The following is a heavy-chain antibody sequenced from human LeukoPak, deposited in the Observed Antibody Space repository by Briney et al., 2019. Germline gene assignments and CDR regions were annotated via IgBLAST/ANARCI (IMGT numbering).Heavy chain of an antibody. CDR3: AREPRGEKYFDL. Sequence: GGSRRLSCAASGFTFMSYDMHGVRQATGEGLEWVSAIGTVGDTYYPGSVKGRFTISRENAKNSLYLQMNSLRAGDTAVYYCAREPRGEKYFDLWGRGTLVTVSS. CDR2: IGTVGDT. J-gene: IGHJ2*01. CDR1: GFTFMSYD. D-gene: IGHD3-10*01. V-gene: IGHV3-13*04.